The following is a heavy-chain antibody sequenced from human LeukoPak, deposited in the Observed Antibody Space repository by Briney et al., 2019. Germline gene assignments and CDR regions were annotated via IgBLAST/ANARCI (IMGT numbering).Heavy chain of an antibody. CDR2: INHSGST. CDR1: GGSFSGYY. CDR3: ARGEAKGAANIKRGYYYYGMDV. Sequence: SETLSLTCAVYGGSFSGYYWSWIRQPPGKGLEWIGEINHSGSTNYNPSLKSRVTISVDTSKNQFSLKLSSVTAADTAVYYCARGEAKGAANIKRGYYYYGMDVWGQGTTAIVSS. V-gene: IGHV4-34*01. D-gene: IGHD6-13*01. J-gene: IGHJ6*02.